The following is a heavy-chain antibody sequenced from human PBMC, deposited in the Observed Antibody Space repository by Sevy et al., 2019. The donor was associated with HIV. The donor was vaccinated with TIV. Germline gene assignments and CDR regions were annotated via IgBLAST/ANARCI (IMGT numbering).Heavy chain of an antibody. D-gene: IGHD1-7*01. CDR1: GFTFSSYG. J-gene: IGHJ5*02. V-gene: IGHV3-30*02. CDR2: IRYDGSNK. CDR3: AKDKAGTTLGWFDP. Sequence: GGSLRLSCAASGFTFSSYGMHWVRQAPGKGLEWVAFIRYDGSNKYYADSVKGRFTSSRDNSKNTLYLQMNSLRAEDTAVYYCAKDKAGTTLGWFDPWGQGTLVTVSS.